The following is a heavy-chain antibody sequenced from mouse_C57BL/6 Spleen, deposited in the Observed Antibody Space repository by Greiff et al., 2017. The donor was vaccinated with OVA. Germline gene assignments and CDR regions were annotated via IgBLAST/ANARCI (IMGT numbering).Heavy chain of an antibody. Sequence: VKLMESGAELVRPGASVTLSCKASGYTFTDYEMHWVKQTPVHGLEWIGAIDPETGGTAYNQKFKGKAILTADKSSSTAYMELRSLTSEDSAVYYCTREACDYWGKGTTLTVSS. CDR2: IDPETGGT. CDR3: TREACDY. CDR1: GYTFTDYE. V-gene: IGHV1-15*01. J-gene: IGHJ2*01.